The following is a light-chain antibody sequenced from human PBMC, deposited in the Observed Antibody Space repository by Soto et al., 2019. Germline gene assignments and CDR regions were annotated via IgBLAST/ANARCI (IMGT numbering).Light chain of an antibody. CDR3: QQRSNWPPAT. CDR2: DAS. CDR1: QSVSSY. V-gene: IGKV3-11*01. Sequence: EIVLTQSPATLSLSPGERATLSCRASQSVSSYLAWYQQKPGQAPRLLIYDASNRATGIPARFSGSGSGTDFTLTISSLEPEDFAVYYCQQRSNWPPATFSQADTVAIK. J-gene: IGKJ1*01.